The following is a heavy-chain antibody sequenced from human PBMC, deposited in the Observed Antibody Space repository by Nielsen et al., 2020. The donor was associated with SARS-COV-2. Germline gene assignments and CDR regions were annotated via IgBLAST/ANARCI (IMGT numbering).Heavy chain of an antibody. V-gene: IGHV1-69*13. J-gene: IGHJ6*02. CDR3: ARGLVRYYYYGMDV. D-gene: IGHD6-19*01. CDR1: GGTFSSYA. CDR2: IIPIFGTA. Sequence: SVKVSCKASGGTFSSYAISWVRQAPGQGLEWMGGIIPIFGTANYAQKFQGRVTITAVESTSTAYMELSSLRSEDTAVYYCARGLVRYYYYGMDVWGQGTTVTVSS.